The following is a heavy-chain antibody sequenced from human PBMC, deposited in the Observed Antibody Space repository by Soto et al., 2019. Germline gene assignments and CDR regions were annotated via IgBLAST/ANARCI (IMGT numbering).Heavy chain of an antibody. V-gene: IGHV3-30-3*01. J-gene: IGHJ6*02. Sequence: GGSLRLSCAASGFTFSSYAMHWVRQAPGKGLEWVAVISYDGSNKYYADSVKGRFTISRDNSKNTLYLQMNSLRAEDTAVYYCARDSVVGGVNPGGYYYYGMDGWGQGSSVTVSS. D-gene: IGHD3-3*01. CDR1: GFTFSSYA. CDR3: ARDSVVGGVNPGGYYYYGMDG. CDR2: ISYDGSNK.